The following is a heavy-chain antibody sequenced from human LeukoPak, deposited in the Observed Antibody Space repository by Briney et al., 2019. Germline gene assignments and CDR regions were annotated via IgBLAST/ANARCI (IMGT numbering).Heavy chain of an antibody. J-gene: IGHJ3*02. Sequence: GRSLRLSCAASGFTFSTYAMHWVRQAPGKGLEWVAVISYDGSNKYYVDSVKGRFTISRDNSKNTLYLQMNSLRAEDTAVYYCAARDYGGNSGIWGQGTMVTVSS. CDR2: ISYDGSNK. CDR1: GFTFSTYA. V-gene: IGHV3-30*03. CDR3: AARDYGGNSGI. D-gene: IGHD4-23*01.